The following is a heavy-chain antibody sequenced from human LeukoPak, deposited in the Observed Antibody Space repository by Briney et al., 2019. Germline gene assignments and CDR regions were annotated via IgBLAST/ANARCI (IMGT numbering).Heavy chain of an antibody. J-gene: IGHJ4*02. D-gene: IGHD6-19*01. CDR1: GYTFTGYY. V-gene: IGHV1-2*02. CDR3: ARGASGDSSGWYYY. CDR2: INPNSGGT. Sequence: ASVKVSCKASGYTFTGYYMHWVRQAPGQGLEWMGWINPNSGGTNCAQKFQGRVTMTRDTSSSTAYMEVSRLRSDDTAVYYCARGASGDSSGWYYYWGQGTLVTVSS.